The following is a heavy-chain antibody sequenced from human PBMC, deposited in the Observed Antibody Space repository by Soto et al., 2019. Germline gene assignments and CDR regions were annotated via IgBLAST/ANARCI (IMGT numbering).Heavy chain of an antibody. CDR3: ARIWTTTDSCYYHMDI. CDR2: INHSGST. V-gene: IGHV4-34*01. D-gene: IGHD4-4*01. CDR1: GRSFSGYY. J-gene: IGHJ6*02. Sequence: SETLSLTSAVYGRSFSGYYWSWIRQPPGKGLERIGEINHSGSTNYNPSLKSRVTISVDTSKNQFSLKLSSVTAADTAVYYCARIWTTTDSCYYHMDIWVQGTSVT.